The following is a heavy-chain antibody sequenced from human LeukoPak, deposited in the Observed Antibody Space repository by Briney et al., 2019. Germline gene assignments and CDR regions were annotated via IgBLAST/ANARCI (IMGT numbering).Heavy chain of an antibody. CDR3: AKDPVVGMIVVNYFDY. J-gene: IGHJ4*02. Sequence: QPGRSLRLSCAASGFTFSSYAMHWVRQAPGKGLEWVAVISYDGSNKYYADSVKGRFTISRDNSKNTLYLQMNSLRAEDTAVYYCAKDPVVGMIVVNYFDYWGQGTLVTVSS. CDR2: ISYDGSNK. D-gene: IGHD3-22*01. CDR1: GFTFSSYA. V-gene: IGHV3-30-3*01.